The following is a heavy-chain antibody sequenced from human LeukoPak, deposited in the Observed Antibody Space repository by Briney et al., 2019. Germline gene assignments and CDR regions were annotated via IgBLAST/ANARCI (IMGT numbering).Heavy chain of an antibody. J-gene: IGHJ4*02. D-gene: IGHD3-10*01. CDR1: GFTFNRYW. Sequence: PGGSLRLSCEGSGFTFNRYWMSWVRQAPGKGLEWVANIKEDGGEKYHVDSVKGRFTISRDNAKNSVYLQMNSLRVEDTAVYYCARDWNYYNYFEYWGQGTLVTVSS. V-gene: IGHV3-7*04. CDR3: ARDWNYYNYFEY. CDR2: IKEDGGEK.